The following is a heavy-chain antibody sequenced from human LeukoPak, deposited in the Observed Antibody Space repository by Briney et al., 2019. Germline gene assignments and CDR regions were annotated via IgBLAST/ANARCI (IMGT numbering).Heavy chain of an antibody. CDR2: ISYDGSNK. J-gene: IGHJ6*02. V-gene: IGHV3-30*18. D-gene: IGHD6-6*01. CDR1: GFTFSSYG. Sequence: GRSLRLSCAASGFTFSSYGMHWVRQAPGKGLEWVAVISYDGSNKYYADSVKGRFTISRDNSKNTLYLQMNSLRAEDTAVYYCAKDRQKYDGMDVWGQGTTVTVSS. CDR3: AKDRQKYDGMDV.